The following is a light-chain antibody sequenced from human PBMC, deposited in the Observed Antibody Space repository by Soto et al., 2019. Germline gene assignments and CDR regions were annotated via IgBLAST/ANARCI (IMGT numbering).Light chain of an antibody. J-gene: IGKJ1*01. Sequence: DIQMTQSPSTLSASVGDRVTITCRASQSVYGWLDWYQQKPGKAPQLLIYDASYLESGVSSRFSGSGFGTQFTLTISGLQPDDFATYYCQQYESSWTFGQGTNVEVK. V-gene: IGKV1-5*01. CDR2: DAS. CDR3: QQYESSWT. CDR1: QSVYGW.